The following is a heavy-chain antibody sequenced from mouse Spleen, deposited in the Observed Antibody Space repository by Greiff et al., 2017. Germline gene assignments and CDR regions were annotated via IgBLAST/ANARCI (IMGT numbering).Heavy chain of an antibody. Sequence: VQLQQPGTELVKPGASVKLSCKASGYTFTSYWMHWVKQRPGQGLEWIGNINPSNGGTKYNEKFKSKATLTVDKPSSTAYMQLSSLTSEDSAVYYCARWGTTVLRAMDYWGQGTSVTVSS. CDR2: INPSNGGT. CDR3: ARWGTTVLRAMDY. V-gene: IGHV1-53*01. D-gene: IGHD1-1*01. J-gene: IGHJ4*01. CDR1: GYTFTSYW.